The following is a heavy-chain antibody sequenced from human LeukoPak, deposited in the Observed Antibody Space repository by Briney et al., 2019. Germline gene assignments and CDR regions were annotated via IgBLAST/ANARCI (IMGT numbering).Heavy chain of an antibody. CDR3: AREGAAGTVEGVDY. Sequence: PGGSLRLSCAASGFTFSSYWMSWVRQAPGKGLKWVANIKQDGSEKYYVDSVKGRFTISRDNAKNSLYLQMNSLRAEDTAVYYCAREGAAGTVEGVDYWGQGTLVTVSS. J-gene: IGHJ4*02. CDR2: IKQDGSEK. D-gene: IGHD6-13*01. CDR1: GFTFSSYW. V-gene: IGHV3-7*01.